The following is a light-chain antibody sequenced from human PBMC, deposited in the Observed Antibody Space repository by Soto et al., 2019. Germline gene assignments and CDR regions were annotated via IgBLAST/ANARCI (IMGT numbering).Light chain of an antibody. CDR3: ATWDDSLNAWV. CDR2: SDN. J-gene: IGLJ3*02. CDR1: SSNIGSNT. Sequence: QLVLTQPPSVSGTPGQRVTISCSGSSSNIGSNTVNWYQHLTGTAPKLLIHSDNQRPSGVPDRFSGSKSGTSASLAISGLQSEDQADYYCATWDDSLNAWVFGGGTKLTVL. V-gene: IGLV1-44*01.